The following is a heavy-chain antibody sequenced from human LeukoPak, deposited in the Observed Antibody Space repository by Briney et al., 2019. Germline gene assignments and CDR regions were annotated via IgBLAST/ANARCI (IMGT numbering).Heavy chain of an antibody. D-gene: IGHD2-15*01. CDR3: ARDYERYCSGGSCYSGGY. J-gene: IGHJ4*02. CDR1: GFTFSSYA. CDR2: ISYDGSNK. Sequence: GGSLRLSCAASGFTFSSYAMHWVRQAPGKGLEWVAVISYDGSNKYYADSVKGRFTISRDNSKNTLYLQMNSLRAEDTAVCYCARDYERYCSGGSCYSGGYWGQGTLVTVSS. V-gene: IGHV3-30*04.